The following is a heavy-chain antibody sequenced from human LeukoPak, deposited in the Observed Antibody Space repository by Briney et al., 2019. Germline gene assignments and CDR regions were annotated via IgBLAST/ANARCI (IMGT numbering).Heavy chain of an antibody. D-gene: IGHD3-22*01. Sequence: GGSLRLSCAASEFTVSSNYMSWVRQAPGKGLEWVSVIYSGGSTYYADSVKGRFTISRDNSKNTLYLQMNSLRAEDTAVYYCARDLLHYYDSSGYHYNWGQGTLVTVSS. J-gene: IGHJ4*02. CDR3: ARDLLHYYDSSGYHYN. V-gene: IGHV3-66*01. CDR2: IYSGGST. CDR1: EFTVSSNY.